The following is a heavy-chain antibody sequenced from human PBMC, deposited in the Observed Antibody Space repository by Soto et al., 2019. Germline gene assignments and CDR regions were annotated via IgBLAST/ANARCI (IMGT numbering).Heavy chain of an antibody. Sequence: QVQLVESGGGLVKPGGSLRLSCAASGFNFSDHYMTWIRQAPGEGLQWISYISRSGTNIFYADSLKGRFTVSRDNAKNSRHPQMNSLRAVDTALYYCTRGGGPIRGDALDIWGQGTMVTVSS. CDR1: GFNFSDHY. V-gene: IGHV3-11*01. CDR2: ISRSGTNI. D-gene: IGHD3-10*01. CDR3: TRGGGPIRGDALDI. J-gene: IGHJ3*02.